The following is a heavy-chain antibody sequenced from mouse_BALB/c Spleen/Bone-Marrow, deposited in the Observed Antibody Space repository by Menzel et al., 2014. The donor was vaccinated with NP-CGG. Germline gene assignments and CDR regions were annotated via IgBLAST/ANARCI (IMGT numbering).Heavy chain of an antibody. CDR2: IDPENGDS. CDR3: NGNYYAMDY. D-gene: IGHD2-1*01. J-gene: IGHJ4*01. Sequence: EVKLMESGAELVRSGASVNLSCTASGFNIKDYYMHWVKQRPEQGLEWIGWIDPENGDSEYAPKFQGKATMTADTSSNTAYLQLSSLTSEDTAVYYCNGNYYAMDYWGQGTSVTVSS. CDR1: GFNIKDYY. V-gene: IGHV14-4*02.